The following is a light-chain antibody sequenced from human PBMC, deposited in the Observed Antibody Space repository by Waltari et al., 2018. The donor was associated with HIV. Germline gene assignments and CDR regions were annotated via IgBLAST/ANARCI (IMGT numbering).Light chain of an antibody. CDR3: QQYGSSPIT. V-gene: IGKV3-20*01. J-gene: IGKJ4*01. CDR2: VAI. Sequence: EVVLTQSPGTLSLSPGERAPFSCRASQSVSNSYLAWSQQKPGQAPRLLMYVAINRAAGTPDRFIGSASGSGTDFTLTISRLEPEDFAVYHCQQYGSSPITFGGGTKVEIK. CDR1: QSVSNSY.